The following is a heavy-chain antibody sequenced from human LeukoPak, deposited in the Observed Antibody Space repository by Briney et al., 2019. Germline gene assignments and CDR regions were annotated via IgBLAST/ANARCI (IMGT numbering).Heavy chain of an antibody. Sequence: SETLSLTCTVSGGSISSSSYYWGWIRQPPGKGLEWIGSIYYSGSTYYNPSLKSRVTISVDASKNQFSLRLSSVTAADTAVYFCARGPPTYGSGKYYNYWGRGTLVTVSS. CDR2: IYYSGST. CDR3: ARGPPTYGSGKYYNY. CDR1: GGSISSSSYY. J-gene: IGHJ4*02. D-gene: IGHD3-10*01. V-gene: IGHV4-39*07.